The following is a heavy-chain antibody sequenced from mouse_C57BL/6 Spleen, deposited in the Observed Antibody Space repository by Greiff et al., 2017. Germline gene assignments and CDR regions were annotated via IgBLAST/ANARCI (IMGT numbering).Heavy chain of an antibody. V-gene: IGHV5-4*01. CDR2: ISDGGSYT. CDR3: AREDYSNCDFDY. J-gene: IGHJ2*01. D-gene: IGHD2-5*01. CDR1: GFTFSSYA. Sequence: EVQGVESGGGLVKPGGSLKLSCAASGFTFSSYAMSWVRQTPEKRLEWVATISDGGSYTYYPDNVKGRFTISRDNAKNNLYLQMSHLKSEDTAMYYCAREDYSNCDFDYWGQGTTLTVSS.